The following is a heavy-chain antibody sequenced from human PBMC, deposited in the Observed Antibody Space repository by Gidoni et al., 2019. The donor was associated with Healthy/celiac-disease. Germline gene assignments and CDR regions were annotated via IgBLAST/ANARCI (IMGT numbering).Heavy chain of an antibody. CDR2: IWYDGSNK. Sequence: QVQLVESGGGVVQPGRSLRLSCAASGFTFSSYGMHWVRQAPGKGLEWVAVIWYDGSNKYYADSVKGRFTISRDNSKNTLYLQMNSLRAEDTAVYYCARGPRLVTTYYYYGMDVWGQGTTVTVSS. D-gene: IGHD3-9*01. CDR3: ARGPRLVTTYYYYGMDV. J-gene: IGHJ6*02. V-gene: IGHV3-33*01. CDR1: GFTFSSYG.